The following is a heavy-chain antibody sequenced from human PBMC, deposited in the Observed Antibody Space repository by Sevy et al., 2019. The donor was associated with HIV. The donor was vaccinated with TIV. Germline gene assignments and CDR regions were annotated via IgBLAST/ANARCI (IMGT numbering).Heavy chain of an antibody. CDR3: AREERSGTTTSFDY. V-gene: IGHV3-33*01. Sequence: GGSLRLSCAASGFTFSDYGMHWVRQAPGKGLEWVAVIWSDGSNKYYGDSVKGRFTISRDSSKNTLFLQMNSLRVDETAVYYGAREERSGTTTSFDYWGQGALVTVSS. D-gene: IGHD1-7*01. CDR2: IWSDGSNK. J-gene: IGHJ4*02. CDR1: GFTFSDYG.